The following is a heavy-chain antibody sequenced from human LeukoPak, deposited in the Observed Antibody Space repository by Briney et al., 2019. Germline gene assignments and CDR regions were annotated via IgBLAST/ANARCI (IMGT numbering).Heavy chain of an antibody. CDR2: ISWDGSSI. Sequence: GGSLRLSCAASGFNFDDYNMHWVRPAPGKGLEWVSLISWDGSSISYADSAKGRFTISRDNSKNSLYLHMNSLRTEDTALYYCARGVESGSFYRAFDYWGQGTLVTVSS. CDR3: ARGVESGSFYRAFDY. V-gene: IGHV3-43*01. CDR1: GFNFDDYN. D-gene: IGHD1-26*01. J-gene: IGHJ4*02.